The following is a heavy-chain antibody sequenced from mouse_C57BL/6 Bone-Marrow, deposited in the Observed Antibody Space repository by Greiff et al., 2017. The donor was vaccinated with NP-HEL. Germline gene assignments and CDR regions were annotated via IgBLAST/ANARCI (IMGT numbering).Heavy chain of an antibody. V-gene: IGHV1-9*01. J-gene: IGHJ2*01. D-gene: IGHD2-4*01. CDR3: ARAPNYYDYDVDY. CDR2: ILPGSGST. CDR1: GYTFTGYW. Sequence: QVQLQQSGAELMKPGASVKLSCKATGYTFTGYWIEWVKQRPGHGLEWIGEILPGSGSTNYNEKFKGKATFTADTSSNTAYMQLSSLTTEDSDICYCARAPNYYDYDVDYWGQGTTLTVSS.